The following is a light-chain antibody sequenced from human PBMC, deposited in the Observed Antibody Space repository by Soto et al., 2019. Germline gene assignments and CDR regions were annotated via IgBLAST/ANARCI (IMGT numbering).Light chain of an antibody. Sequence: DIQMTQSPSSLSASVGDRVTITCRASPGISNFLAWYQQKPGEVPKLLIYAASTLQSGVPSRFSGSGSGTDFTLTINSLQSEDFAVYYCQQYNNWPHTFGQGTKVDIK. CDR3: QQYNNWPHT. J-gene: IGKJ2*01. CDR1: PGISNF. CDR2: AAS. V-gene: IGKV1-27*01.